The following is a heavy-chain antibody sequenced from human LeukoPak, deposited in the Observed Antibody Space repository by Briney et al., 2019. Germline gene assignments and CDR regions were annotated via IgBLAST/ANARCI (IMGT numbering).Heavy chain of an antibody. CDR1: GFTFSSYA. D-gene: IGHD2-2*02. V-gene: IGHV3-23*01. J-gene: IGHJ4*02. CDR2: ISGSGGST. Sequence: PGGSLRLSCAASGFTFSSYAMSWVRQAPGKGLECVSAISGSGGSTYYPDSVKGRFTISRHNSKNTLYLQTNSLRAEHTPVYYCAARARLYLGDRYWGQGTLVTVSS. CDR3: AARARLYLGDRY.